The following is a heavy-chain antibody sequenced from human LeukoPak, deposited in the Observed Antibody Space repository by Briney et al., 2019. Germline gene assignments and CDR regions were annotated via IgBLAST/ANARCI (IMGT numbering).Heavy chain of an antibody. Sequence: PGGSLRLSCAASGFTFSSYDLSWVRQAPGKGLECVSAIRRGVGSTYYADSVKGRFTISRDNSKNTLYLQMNNLRADDTAVYYCAKLDYGGNGDYWGQGTLVTVSS. J-gene: IGHJ4*02. CDR1: GFTFSSYD. CDR2: IRRGVGST. D-gene: IGHD4-23*01. V-gene: IGHV3-23*01. CDR3: AKLDYGGNGDY.